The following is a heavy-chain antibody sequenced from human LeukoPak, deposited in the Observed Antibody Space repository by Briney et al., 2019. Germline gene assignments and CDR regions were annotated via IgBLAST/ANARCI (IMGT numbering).Heavy chain of an antibody. V-gene: IGHV7-4-1*02. CDR3: ASNPRITMVRGVIFDYYYMDV. CDR2: INTITGNP. Sequence: ASVTVSFKASGYTFTVYYMHWVRQAPGQGLEWMGWINTITGNPTYPQGFPGRFVFSLDTSVSTAYLQISSLKAEDTAVYYCASNPRITMVRGVIFDYYYMDVWGKGTTVTVSS. J-gene: IGHJ6*03. CDR1: GYTFTVYY. D-gene: IGHD3-10*01.